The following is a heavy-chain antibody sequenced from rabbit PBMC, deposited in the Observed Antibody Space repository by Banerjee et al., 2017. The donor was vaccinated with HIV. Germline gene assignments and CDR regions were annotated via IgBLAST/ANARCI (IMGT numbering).Heavy chain of an antibody. CDR2: IYASSGIT. V-gene: IGHV1S40*01. D-gene: IGHD6-1*01. CDR3: ARAVGYAGYGDGYFNL. Sequence: QSLEESGGDLVKPGASLTLTCTASGFSFSSSYWICWVRQAPGKGLELIACIYASSGITYYASWAKGRFTISKTSSTTVTLQMTSLTAADTATYFCARAVGYAGYGDGYFNLWGPGTLVTVS. CDR1: GFSFSSSYW. J-gene: IGHJ4*01.